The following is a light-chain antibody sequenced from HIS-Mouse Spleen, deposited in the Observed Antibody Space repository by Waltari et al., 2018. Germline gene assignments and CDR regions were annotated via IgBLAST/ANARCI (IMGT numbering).Light chain of an antibody. CDR1: SLRSYD. CDR3: NSRDSSGNHLVV. CDR2: GKN. V-gene: IGLV3-19*01. J-gene: IGLJ2*01. Sequence: SSELTQDPAVSVALGQTVRITCQGASLRSYDASWYQQKPGQAPVLVIYGKNNRPSGMPDRFSGSSSGNTASLTITGAQAEDEADYYCNSRDSSGNHLVVFGGGTKLTVL.